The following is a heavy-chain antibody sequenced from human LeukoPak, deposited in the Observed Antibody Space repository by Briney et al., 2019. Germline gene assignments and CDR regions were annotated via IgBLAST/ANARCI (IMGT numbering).Heavy chain of an antibody. V-gene: IGHV4-4*02. CDR2: VYHSGST. CDR1: GGSIRSNYW. CDR3: ARDRYISNWHVDY. Sequence: SETLSLTCTVSGGSIRSNYWWSWVRQSPGKGLEWIGEVYHSGSTNYNPSLKSRVAISIDTSKNQFSLKLSSVTAADTAVYYCARDRYISNWHVDYWGQETLVTVSS. J-gene: IGHJ4*02. D-gene: IGHD6-13*01.